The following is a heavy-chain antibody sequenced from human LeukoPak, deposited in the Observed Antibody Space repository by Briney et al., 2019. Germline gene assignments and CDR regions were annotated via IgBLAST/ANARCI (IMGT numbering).Heavy chain of an antibody. J-gene: IGHJ4*02. D-gene: IGHD3-22*01. CDR2: IYSGVST. CDR3: ARETRGIVDH. CDR1: GFTVSSNY. V-gene: IGHV3-53*01. Sequence: GGSLRLSCAASGFTVSSNYMSWVRQAPGKGLEWVSVIYSGVSTYYADSVKGRFTISRDNSKNTLYLQMNSLRAEDTAVYYCARETRGIVDHWGQGTLVTVSS.